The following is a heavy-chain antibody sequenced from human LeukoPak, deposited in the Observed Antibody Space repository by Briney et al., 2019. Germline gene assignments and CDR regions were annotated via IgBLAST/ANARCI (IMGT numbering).Heavy chain of an antibody. D-gene: IGHD2-8*02. CDR1: GYTFTSYY. Sequence: ASVKVSCKASGYTFTSYYMHWVRQAPGQGLEWMGIINPSGGSTTYAQKFQGRVTMTRDTSTSTVDMELSSLRSEDTAVYYCARESGGIRPFDYWGQGTLVTVSS. CDR2: INPSGGST. CDR3: ARESGGIRPFDY. J-gene: IGHJ4*02. V-gene: IGHV1-46*01.